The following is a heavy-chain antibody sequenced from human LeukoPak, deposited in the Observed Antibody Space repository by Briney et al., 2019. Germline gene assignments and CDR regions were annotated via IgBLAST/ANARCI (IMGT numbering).Heavy chain of an antibody. CDR3: AREDYGSGAFDI. CDR2: LYSGGNT. V-gene: IGHV3-53*01. Sequence: PGGSLRLSCAVSGFTVSSNYMSWVRQAPGKGLEWVSVLYSGGNTYYADSVKGRFTISRDNSKNTLYLQMNSLRAEDTAVYYCAREDYGSGAFDIWGQGTMVTVSS. CDR1: GFTVSSNY. J-gene: IGHJ3*02. D-gene: IGHD3-10*01.